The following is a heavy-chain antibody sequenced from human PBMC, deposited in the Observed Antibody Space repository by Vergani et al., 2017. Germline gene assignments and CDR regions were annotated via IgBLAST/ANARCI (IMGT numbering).Heavy chain of an antibody. CDR3: ARAPLRIAAAGYFDY. Sequence: EVQLLESGGGLVQPGGSLRLSCAASGFTFSSYAMSWVRQAPGKGLEWVSAISGSGGSTYYADSVKGRFTISRDNSKNTLYLQMNSLRSEDTAVYYCARAPLRIAAAGYFDYWGQGTLVTVSS. V-gene: IGHV3-23*01. D-gene: IGHD6-13*01. CDR2: ISGSGGST. CDR1: GFTFSSYA. J-gene: IGHJ4*02.